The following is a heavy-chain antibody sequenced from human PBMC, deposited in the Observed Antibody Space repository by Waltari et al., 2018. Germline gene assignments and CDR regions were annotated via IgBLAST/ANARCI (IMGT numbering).Heavy chain of an antibody. CDR1: GYTFTGYY. D-gene: IGHD6-19*01. V-gene: IGHV1-2*02. J-gene: IGHJ4*02. Sequence: QVQLVQSGAEVKKPGASVKASCKASGYTFTGYYMPWVRQAPGQGLEWMGWINPNSGGTNYAQKFQGRVTMTRDTSISTAYMELSRLRSDDTAVYYCARDSAVAGTRGDYWGQGTLVTVSS. CDR2: INPNSGGT. CDR3: ARDSAVAGTRGDY.